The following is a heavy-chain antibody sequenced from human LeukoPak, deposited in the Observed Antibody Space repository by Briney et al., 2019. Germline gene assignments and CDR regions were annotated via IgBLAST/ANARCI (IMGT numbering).Heavy chain of an antibody. V-gene: IGHV1-8*03. CDR2: MNPNSGNT. D-gene: IGHD5-24*01. J-gene: IGHJ4*02. Sequence: ASVKVSCKASGYTFTSYDINWVRQATGQGLEWMGWMNPNSGNTGYAQKFQGRVTITRNTSISTAYMELSSLRSEDTAVYYCARGAGDVYNYEYYFDYWGQGTLVTVSS. CDR1: GYTFTSYD. CDR3: ARGAGDVYNYEYYFDY.